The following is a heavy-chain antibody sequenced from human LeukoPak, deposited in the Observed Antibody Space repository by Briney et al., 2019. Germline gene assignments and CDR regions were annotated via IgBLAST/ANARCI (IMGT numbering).Heavy chain of an antibody. CDR3: ARSRTTSSSVDY. J-gene: IGHJ4*02. CDR2: IYYTGST. Sequence: SETLSLTCTVSGGSINSYYWSWIRQPPGKGLEWIGYIYYTGSTKYNPSLKSRVTMSVDTSKNQFSLRLTSVTAADTAEYYCARSRTTSSSVDYWGQGMLVTVSS. CDR1: GGSINSYY. V-gene: IGHV4-59*01. D-gene: IGHD2/OR15-2a*01.